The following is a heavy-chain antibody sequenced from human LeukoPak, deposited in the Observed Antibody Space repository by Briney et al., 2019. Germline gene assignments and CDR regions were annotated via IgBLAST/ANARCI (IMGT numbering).Heavy chain of an antibody. CDR1: GGSISSGGYY. V-gene: IGHV4-61*08. CDR3: AREVGVVPAASPKYNWFDP. Sequence: PSETLSLTCTVSGGSISSGGYYWSWTRQPPGKGLEWIGYIYHSGSTNYNPSLKSRVTISVDTSKNQFSLKLSSVTAADTAVYYCAREVGVVPAASPKYNWFDPWGQGTLVTVSS. CDR2: IYHSGST. D-gene: IGHD2-2*01. J-gene: IGHJ5*02.